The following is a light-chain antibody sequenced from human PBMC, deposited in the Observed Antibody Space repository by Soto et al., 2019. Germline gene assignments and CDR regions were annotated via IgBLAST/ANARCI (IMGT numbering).Light chain of an antibody. CDR1: QSISSW. Sequence: DIQMTPSPSTLSASVGDRVNITCRASQSISSWLAWYQQKPGKAPKLLIYKASSLESGVPSRFSGSGSGTEFTLTISSLQPDDFATYYCQQYNSYRTFGQGTKVDIK. CDR3: QQYNSYRT. J-gene: IGKJ1*01. CDR2: KAS. V-gene: IGKV1-5*03.